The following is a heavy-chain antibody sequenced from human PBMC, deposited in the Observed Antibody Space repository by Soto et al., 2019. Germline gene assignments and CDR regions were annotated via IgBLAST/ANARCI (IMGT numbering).Heavy chain of an antibody. CDR1: GFTFSSYG. J-gene: IGHJ4*02. Sequence: LRLSCAASGFTFSSYGMHWVRQAPGKGLEWVAVIWYDGSNKYYADSVKGRFTISRDNSKNTLYLQMNSLRAEDTAVYYCARGYSSSWYFDYWGQGTLVTVSS. V-gene: IGHV3-33*01. CDR2: IWYDGSNK. CDR3: ARGYSSSWYFDY. D-gene: IGHD6-13*01.